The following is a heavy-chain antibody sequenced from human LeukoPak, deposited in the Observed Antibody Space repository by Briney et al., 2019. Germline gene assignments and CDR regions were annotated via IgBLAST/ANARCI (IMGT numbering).Heavy chain of an antibody. Sequence: HPGGSLRLSCAASGFTVSSNYMSWVRQAPGKGLEWVSVIYSGGSTYYADSVKGRFTISRDNSKNTLYLQMDSLRAEDTAVYYCAREVGARFGYWGQGTLVTVSS. CDR1: GFTVSSNY. D-gene: IGHD1-26*01. CDR3: AREVGARFGY. V-gene: IGHV3-66*01. CDR2: IYSGGST. J-gene: IGHJ4*02.